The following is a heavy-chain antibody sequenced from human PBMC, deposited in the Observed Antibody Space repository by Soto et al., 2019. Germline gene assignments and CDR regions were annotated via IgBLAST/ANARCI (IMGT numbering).Heavy chain of an antibody. D-gene: IGHD6-13*01. J-gene: IGHJ3*02. CDR1: GDTFSNYA. CDR2: IDPIFSTT. CDR3: AREAAVAGTFREDAFDI. V-gene: IGHV1-69*12. Sequence: QVQLVQSGAEVKKPGSSVKVACKVSGDTFSNYAINWVRQAPGLGLEWMGAIDPIFSTTNYAQKFQGRVTITAGESTNTAYMGLSSLRSDYTSTYYCAREAAVAGTFREDAFDIWGQGRIVTVSS.